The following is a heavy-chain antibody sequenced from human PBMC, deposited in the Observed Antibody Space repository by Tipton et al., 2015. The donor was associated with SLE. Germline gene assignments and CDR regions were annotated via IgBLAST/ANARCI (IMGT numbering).Heavy chain of an antibody. CDR3: ARHLPYSSSPIAFDI. CDR2: IYSSGSA. CDR1: GGYMSNYY. J-gene: IGHJ3*02. D-gene: IGHD6-13*01. Sequence: TLSLTCTLSGGYMSNYYWSWIRQPPGKGLEWIGNIYSSGSANNYPSLKSRVTVSVDTSKNQFSLNLSSVTAADTAVYYCARHLPYSSSPIAFDIWGQGTMVSVSS. V-gene: IGHV4-4*09.